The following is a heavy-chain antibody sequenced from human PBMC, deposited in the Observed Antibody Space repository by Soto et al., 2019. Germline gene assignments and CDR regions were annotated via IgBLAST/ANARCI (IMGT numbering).Heavy chain of an antibody. CDR3: GVRGVITRTRDYSGMDV. CDR1: GYSFTSYW. V-gene: IGHV5-51*01. CDR2: IYPGDSDT. J-gene: IGHJ6*02. Sequence: PGEALKISCKGSGYSFTSYWIGWVRQMPGKGLEWMGIIYPGDSDTRYSPSFQGQVTISADKSISTAYLQWSSLKASDTAIAGGGVRGVITRTRDYSGMDVWGQGTTVTVSS. D-gene: IGHD3-10*01.